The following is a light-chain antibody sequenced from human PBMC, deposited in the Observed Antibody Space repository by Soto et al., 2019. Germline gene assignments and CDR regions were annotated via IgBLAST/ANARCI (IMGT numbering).Light chain of an antibody. CDR3: QQYNSYPST. Sequence: DIQMTQSPSTLSAFVGDRVTITCRATQSISSWLAWYQQKPGEAPQLLIYKASNLESGVPSRFSGSGSGTDFTLTISSLQPDDFAPYYCQQYNSYPSTFGGGTKVEIK. J-gene: IGKJ4*01. CDR1: QSISSW. CDR2: KAS. V-gene: IGKV1-5*03.